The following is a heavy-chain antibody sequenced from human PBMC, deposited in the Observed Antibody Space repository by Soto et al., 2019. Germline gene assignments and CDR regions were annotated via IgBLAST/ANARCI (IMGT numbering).Heavy chain of an antibody. J-gene: IGHJ4*02. D-gene: IGHD3-10*01. Sequence: EVQLLESGGGLVQPGGSLRLSCAASGFTFSSYAMSWVRQAPGKGLEWVSAISGSGGSTYYADSVKGRFTISRDNSKNTLYLQMNSLRAEDTAVYYCATNWPYGSGSFHGGYYFDYWGQGTLVTVSS. CDR3: ATNWPYGSGSFHGGYYFDY. V-gene: IGHV3-23*01. CDR1: GFTFSSYA. CDR2: ISGSGGST.